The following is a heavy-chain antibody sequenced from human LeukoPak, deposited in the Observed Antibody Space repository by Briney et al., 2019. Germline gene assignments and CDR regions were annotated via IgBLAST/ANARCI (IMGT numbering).Heavy chain of an antibody. CDR3: AKGSSGWSQAFQH. CDR2: LTSGGST. D-gene: IGHD6-19*01. CDR1: GFTFNNYA. J-gene: IGHJ1*01. V-gene: IGHV3-23*01. Sequence: GGSLRLSCAASGFTFNNYAVSWVRQAPGKGLEWVSALTSGGSTFYVDSVSGRFTISRDNSKNTLSLQMNSLRAEDTAVYYCAKGSSGWSQAFQHWGQGTLVIVSS.